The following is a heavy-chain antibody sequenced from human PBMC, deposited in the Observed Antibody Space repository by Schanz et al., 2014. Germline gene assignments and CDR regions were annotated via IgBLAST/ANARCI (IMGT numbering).Heavy chain of an antibody. D-gene: IGHD6-13*01. V-gene: IGHV1-46*03. CDR3: ARDGVDAAAGGNY. CDR1: GYTFTSDS. CDR2: INPSGGST. Sequence: QVQLVQSGAEVKKPGASVKVSCKASGYTFTSDSMHWVRQAPGQGLEWMGMINPSGGSTTYAQKFQGRVTMTRDTSTSTVYMELSSLRSEDTAVYYCARDGVDAAAGGNYWGQGTLVTDSS. J-gene: IGHJ4*02.